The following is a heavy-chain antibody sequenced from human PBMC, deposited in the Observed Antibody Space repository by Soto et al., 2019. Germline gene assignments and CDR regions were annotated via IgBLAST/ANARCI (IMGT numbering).Heavy chain of an antibody. J-gene: IGHJ5*02. D-gene: IGHD6-6*01. CDR1: GGSSSSGGYY. V-gene: IGHV4-31*03. Sequence: QVQLQESGPGLVKPSQTLSLTCTVSGGSSSSGGYYWSWIRQHPGKGLEWIGYIYYSGSTYYNPSPKCRVTMSVDTSKNQSSLKLSSVTAADTAVYYCARGERDPYSSSSQVRFDPWGQGTLVTVSS. CDR2: IYYSGST. CDR3: ARGERDPYSSSSQVRFDP.